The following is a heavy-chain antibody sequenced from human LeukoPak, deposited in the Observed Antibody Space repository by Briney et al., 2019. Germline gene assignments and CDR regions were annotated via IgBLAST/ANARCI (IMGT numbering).Heavy chain of an antibody. CDR1: GGSISSGDYY. CDR2: IYYSGST. J-gene: IGHJ3*02. Sequence: AETLSLTCTVSGGSISSGDYYWSWIRQPPGKGLEWIGYIYYSGSTYYNPSLKSRVTISVDTSKNQFSLKLSSVTAADTAVYYCARARRITLVRGVSYAFDIWGQGTMVTVSS. V-gene: IGHV4-30-4*02. CDR3: ARARRITLVRGVSYAFDI. D-gene: IGHD3-10*01.